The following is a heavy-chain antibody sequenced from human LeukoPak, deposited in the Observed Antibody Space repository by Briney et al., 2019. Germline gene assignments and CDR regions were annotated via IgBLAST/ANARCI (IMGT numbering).Heavy chain of an antibody. CDR3: ARDLRWLQPGGSDY. D-gene: IGHD5-24*01. CDR1: GYTFTSYG. CDR2: INPNSGGT. Sequence: GASVKVSCKASGYTFTSYGISWVRQAPGQGLEWMGWINPNSGGTNYAQKFQDRVTMTRDTSISTAYMELSRLRSDDTAVYYCARDLRWLQPGGSDYWGQGTLVTVSS. J-gene: IGHJ4*02. V-gene: IGHV1-2*02.